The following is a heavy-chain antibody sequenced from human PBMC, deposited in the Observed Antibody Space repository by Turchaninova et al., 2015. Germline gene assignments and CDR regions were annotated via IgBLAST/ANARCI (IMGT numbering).Heavy chain of an antibody. CDR2: IDWDDDK. CDR3: ARTFYTYGSGYSFDY. Sequence: QVTLRESGPALVKPTQTLTLTCTFSGFSLSTSGLCVSWIRQPPGKALEWLALIDWDDDKYFKTFLKTRITISKTTSKNQVVLTMTNMDPVETATYYWARTFYTYGSGYSFDYWGRGTLVTVSS. J-gene: IGHJ4*02. V-gene: IGHV2-70*01. D-gene: IGHD3-10*01. CDR1: GFSLSTSGLC.